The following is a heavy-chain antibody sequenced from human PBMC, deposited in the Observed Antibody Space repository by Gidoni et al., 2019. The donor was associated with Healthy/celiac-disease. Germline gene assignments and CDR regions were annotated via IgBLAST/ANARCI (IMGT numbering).Heavy chain of an antibody. D-gene: IGHD4-17*01. CDR2: INPSGGST. Sequence: QVQLVQSGAEVKKPGASVKVSCTDSGYTFTSYYMHWVRQAPGQGLEWMGIINPSGGSTSYAQKFQGRVTMTRDTSTSTVYMELSSLRSEDTAVYYCARDFGITTSLDYGDFSARAFDIWGQGTMVTVSS. V-gene: IGHV1-46*03. CDR1: GYTFTSYY. J-gene: IGHJ3*02. CDR3: ARDFGITTSLDYGDFSARAFDI.